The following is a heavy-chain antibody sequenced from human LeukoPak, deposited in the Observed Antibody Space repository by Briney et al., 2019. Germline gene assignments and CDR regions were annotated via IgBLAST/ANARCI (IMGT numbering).Heavy chain of an antibody. D-gene: IGHD6-19*01. CDR2: TSYNGNT. J-gene: IGHJ4*02. Sequence: ASVKVSCKASGYTFSNYGISWVRQAPGLGLEWMGWTSYNGNTNYAQKFEDRVTMTTDTSTTTAYMELRSLESDDTAVYYCARHSGSGWQALGYWGQGTLVTVSS. CDR1: GYTFSNYG. CDR3: ARHSGSGWQALGY. V-gene: IGHV1-18*04.